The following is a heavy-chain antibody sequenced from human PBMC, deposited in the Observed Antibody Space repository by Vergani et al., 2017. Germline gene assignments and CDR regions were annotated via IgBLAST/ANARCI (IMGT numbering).Heavy chain of an antibody. J-gene: IGHJ1*01. D-gene: IGHD2-2*01. CDR3: ARDEDIVVVPAAYQH. CDR2: IIPIFGTT. V-gene: IGHV1-69*13. CDR1: GGTFSSNS. Sequence: QVQLVQSGAEVKKPGSSVKVSCKASGGTFSSNSISWVRQAPGQGLEWMGRIIPIFGTTSYAQKFQGRVTILADESTSTAYMELSSLRSEDTAVYYCARDEDIVVVPAAYQHWGQGTLVTVSS.